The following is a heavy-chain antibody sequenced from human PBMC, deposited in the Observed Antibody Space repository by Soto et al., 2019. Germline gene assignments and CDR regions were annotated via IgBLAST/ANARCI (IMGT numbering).Heavy chain of an antibody. CDR2: ISSSSSYI. CDR3: ARVQDIVVVPAAMWGDYYYMDV. D-gene: IGHD2-2*01. V-gene: IGHV3-21*01. J-gene: IGHJ6*03. CDR1: GFTFSSYS. Sequence: EVQLVESGGGLVKPWGSLRLSCAASGFTFSSYSMNWVRQAPGKGLEWVSSISSSSSYIYYADSVKGRFTISRDNAKNSLYLQMNSLRAEDTAVYYCARVQDIVVVPAAMWGDYYYMDVWGKGTTVTVSS.